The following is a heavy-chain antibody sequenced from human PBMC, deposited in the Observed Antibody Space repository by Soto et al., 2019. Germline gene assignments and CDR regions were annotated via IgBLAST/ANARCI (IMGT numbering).Heavy chain of an antibody. J-gene: IGHJ6*02. CDR2: INPNSGGT. D-gene: IGHD5-18*01. Sequence: ASVKVSCKASGYTFTGYYMHWVRQAPGQGLEWMGWINPNSGGTNYAQKFQGWVTMTRDTSISTAYMELSRLRSDDTAVYYCARNTLNVDTAMVTAYYYGMDVWGQGTTVTVSS. V-gene: IGHV1-2*04. CDR3: ARNTLNVDTAMVTAYYYGMDV. CDR1: GYTFTGYY.